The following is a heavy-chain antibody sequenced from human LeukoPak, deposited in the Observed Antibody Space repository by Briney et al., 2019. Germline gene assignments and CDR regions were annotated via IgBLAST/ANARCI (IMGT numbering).Heavy chain of an antibody. D-gene: IGHD5-12*01. CDR2: INPNSGVT. J-gene: IGHJ4*02. CDR3: ARDRVTTIPNFDY. CDR1: GYTFTSYY. Sequence: GASVKVSCKASGYTFTSYYMHWVRQAPGQGLEWMGWINPNSGVTNYAQKFQGRVTMTRDTSISTAYMELNRLRSDDTAVYYCARDRVTTIPNFDYWGQGTLVTVSS. V-gene: IGHV1-2*02.